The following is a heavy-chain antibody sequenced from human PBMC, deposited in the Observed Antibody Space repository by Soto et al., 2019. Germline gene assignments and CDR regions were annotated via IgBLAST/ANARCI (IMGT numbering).Heavy chain of an antibody. V-gene: IGHV1-18*04. J-gene: IGHJ4*02. Sequence: ASVKVSCKASGYTFTSYGISWVRQAPGQGLEWMGWISAYNGNTNYAQKLQGRVTMTTDTSTSTAYMELRSLSSVTAADTAVYYCAREPYYYDSSGYYWRPFDYWGQGTLVTVSS. CDR3: AREPYYYDSSGYYWRPFDY. CDR1: GYTFTSYG. D-gene: IGHD3-22*01. CDR2: ISAYNGNT.